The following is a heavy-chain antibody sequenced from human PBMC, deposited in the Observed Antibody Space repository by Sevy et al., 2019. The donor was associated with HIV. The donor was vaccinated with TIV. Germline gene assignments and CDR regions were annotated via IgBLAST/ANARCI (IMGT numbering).Heavy chain of an antibody. CDR3: AREDWNNLSGYYYGMDV. CDR2: IYTSGST. D-gene: IGHD1-1*01. J-gene: IGHJ6*02. V-gene: IGHV4-4*07. Sequence: SETLSLTCTVSGGSISSYYWSWIRQPAGKGLEWIGRIYTSGSTNYNPSLKSRVTMSVDTSKNQFSLKLSSVTAADTAVYYCAREDWNNLSGYYYGMDVWGQWTTVTVSS. CDR1: GGSISSYY.